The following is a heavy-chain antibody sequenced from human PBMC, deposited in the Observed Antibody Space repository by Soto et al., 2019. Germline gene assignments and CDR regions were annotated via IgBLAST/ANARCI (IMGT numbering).Heavy chain of an antibody. J-gene: IGHJ6*02. D-gene: IGHD2-2*01. Sequence: ASVKVSCKASGYTFTSYGISWVRQAPGQGLEWMGWISAYNGNTNYAQKLQGRVTMTTDTSTSTAYMELRSLRDEDTAVYYCARVVQFRESCSSISCDYYYYAMDVWGQGTRVTVSS. CDR1: GYTFTSYG. CDR3: ARVVQFRESCSSISCDYYYYAMDV. V-gene: IGHV1-18*01. CDR2: ISAYNGNT.